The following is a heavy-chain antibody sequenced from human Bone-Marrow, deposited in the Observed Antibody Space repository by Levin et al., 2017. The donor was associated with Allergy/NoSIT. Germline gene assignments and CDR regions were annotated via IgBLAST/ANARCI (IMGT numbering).Heavy chain of an antibody. J-gene: IGHJ5*02. V-gene: IGHV3-23*01. CDR1: GFTFSSYA. Sequence: GGSLRLSCAASGFTFSSYAMSWVRQTPGTGLEWVSGISAGGGNRYYLDSVKGRFTMSRDNSKNTLYLQMNSLRAEDTAIYYCAKDLYTSGWYGQGIINNWFDRWGQGTLVTVSS. CDR3: AKDLYTSGWYGQGIINNWFDR. CDR2: ISAGGGNR. D-gene: IGHD6-19*01.